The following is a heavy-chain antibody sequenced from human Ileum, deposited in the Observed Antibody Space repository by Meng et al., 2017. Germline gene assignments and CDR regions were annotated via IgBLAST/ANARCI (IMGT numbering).Heavy chain of an antibody. J-gene: IGHJ4*02. CDR1: GFPFSSHS. D-gene: IGHD2-15*01. Sequence: EVQLVESGGGLVKPGGARRRAGAASGFPFSSHSMNWIRQAPGKSLEWVSFISSGSDYVYYGDSVRGRFTVSRDNAKNALYLQMDSLRVEDTALYFCARHLGYCSGGSCHQWGQGTLVTVSS. CDR2: ISSGSDYV. V-gene: IGHV3-21*04. CDR3: ARHLGYCSGGSCHQ.